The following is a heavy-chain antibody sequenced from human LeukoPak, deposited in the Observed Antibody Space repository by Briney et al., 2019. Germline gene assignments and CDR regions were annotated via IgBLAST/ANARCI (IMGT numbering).Heavy chain of an antibody. CDR2: ISCSGSST. D-gene: IGHD6-13*01. CDR3: AKRDSSNMAYLDP. J-gene: IGHJ5*02. CDR1: GFTFSSSG. V-gene: IGHV3-23*01. Sequence: GGSLRLSCAASGFTFSSSGMSWVRQAPGKRLERVSTISCSGSSTYYADSVKGRFTISRDNSKNALYLQMNSLRAEDTAIYYCAKRDSSNMAYLDPWGQGTLVTVSS.